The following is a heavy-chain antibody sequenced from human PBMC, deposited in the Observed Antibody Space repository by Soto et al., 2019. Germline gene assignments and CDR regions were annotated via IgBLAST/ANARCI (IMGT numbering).Heavy chain of an antibody. CDR1: GVSLSTSGVA. J-gene: IGHJ3*02. CDR2: IYWDNDK. Sequence: QITVKESGPTLVKPTQTLTLTCTFSGVSLSTSGVAVGWVRQPPEKALEGHALIYWDNDKRHSPPLRSRHTITKDTSKHQVVLTMTNTDPVDTATYYWAHRRIGSSSWSDAAFGIWGQGTMLTVSS. D-gene: IGHD6-13*01. V-gene: IGHV2-5*02. CDR3: AHRRIGSSSWSDAAFGI.